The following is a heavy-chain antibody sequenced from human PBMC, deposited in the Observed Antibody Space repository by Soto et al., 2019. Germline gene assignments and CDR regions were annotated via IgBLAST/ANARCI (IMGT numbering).Heavy chain of an antibody. J-gene: IGHJ4*02. D-gene: IGHD4-4*01. CDR3: ARYSNSYYFDY. Sequence: SETLSLTCAVYGGSFSGYYWSWIRQPPGKGLEWIGEINHSGSTNYNPSLKSRVTISVDTSKNQFSLKLSSVTAADTAVYYCARYSNSYYFDYWGQGTLVTVSS. V-gene: IGHV4-34*01. CDR2: INHSGST. CDR1: GGSFSGYY.